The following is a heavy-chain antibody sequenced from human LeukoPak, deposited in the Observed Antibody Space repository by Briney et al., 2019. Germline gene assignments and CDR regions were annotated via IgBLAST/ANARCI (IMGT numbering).Heavy chain of an antibody. J-gene: IGHJ4*02. V-gene: IGHV3-23*01. Sequence: GGSLRLSCAASGFTFSTSAMNWVRQAPGKGLEWVSAIDASGLRTFYADSVKGRFTVSRDNSQSTLFLQINSPRADDAALYYCVKDATWGGFDYWGQGTLVTVSS. CDR2: IDASGLRT. CDR1: GFTFSTSA. CDR3: VKDATWGGFDY. D-gene: IGHD3-16*01.